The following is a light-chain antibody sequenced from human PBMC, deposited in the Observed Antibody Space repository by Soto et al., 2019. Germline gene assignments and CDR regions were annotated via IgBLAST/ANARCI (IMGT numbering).Light chain of an antibody. CDR3: QQRNNWPPTWT. V-gene: IGKV3-11*01. Sequence: EIVLRQSPATLSLSPGERATLSCRASQSVSSYLAWYQQKPGQAPRLLIYDASNRATGIPGRFSGSGSGTDFTLTISSLEPEDFAVYYCQQRNNWPPTWTFGQGTKVDIK. CDR1: QSVSSY. J-gene: IGKJ1*01. CDR2: DAS.